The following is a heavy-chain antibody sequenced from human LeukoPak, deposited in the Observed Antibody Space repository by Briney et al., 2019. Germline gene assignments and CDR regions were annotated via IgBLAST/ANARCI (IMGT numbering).Heavy chain of an antibody. V-gene: IGHV3-7*04. CDR3: ARGPKDSYSYYYYMDV. CDR2: IKQDGSEK. D-gene: IGHD2-15*01. Sequence: GGSLRLSCAASGFTFSSYWMSWVRQAPGKGLEWVANIKQDGSEKYYVDSVKGRFTISRDNAKNSLYLQMNSPRAEDTAVYYCARGPKDSYSYYYYMDVWGKGTTVTVSS. J-gene: IGHJ6*03. CDR1: GFTFSSYW.